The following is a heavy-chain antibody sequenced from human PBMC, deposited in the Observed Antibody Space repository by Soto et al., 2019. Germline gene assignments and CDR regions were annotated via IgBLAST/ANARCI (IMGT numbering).Heavy chain of an antibody. J-gene: IGHJ4*02. D-gene: IGHD5-12*01. CDR3: ARISVDVPE. CDR1: GPTFIAYY. CDR2: IDTKSGGT. Sequence: QLVQSGAEGKKPGASVKVSCKTSGPTFIAYYIHWVRQAPGQGLEWMGWIDTKSGGTTYEQKFLGRVTMTRDTSINTAYMELNTLTSDDTALYYCARISVDVPEWGQGTLITVSS. V-gene: IGHV1-2*02.